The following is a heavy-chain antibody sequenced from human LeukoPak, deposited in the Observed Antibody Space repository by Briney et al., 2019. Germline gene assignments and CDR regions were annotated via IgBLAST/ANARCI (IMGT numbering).Heavy chain of an antibody. J-gene: IGHJ4*02. CDR2: IYYSGST. V-gene: IGHV4-39*01. D-gene: IGHD3-22*01. CDR3: ARQSPYYYDSSGYREPREYYFDY. CDR1: GGSISSSSYY. Sequence: PSETLSLTCTVSGGSISSSSYYWGWIRQPPGKGLEWIGSIYYSGSTYYNPSLKSRVTISVDTSKNQFSLKLSSVTAADTAVYYCARQSPYYYDSSGYREPREYYFDYWGQGTLVTVSS.